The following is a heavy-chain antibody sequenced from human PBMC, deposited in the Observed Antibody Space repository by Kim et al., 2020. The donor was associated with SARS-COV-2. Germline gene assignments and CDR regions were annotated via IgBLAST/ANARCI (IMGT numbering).Heavy chain of an antibody. CDR2: ISGSGGST. J-gene: IGHJ4*02. Sequence: AISGSGGSTYYADSVKGRFTISRDNSKNTLYLQMNSLRAEDTAVYYCAEESYIWGQGTLVTVSS. D-gene: IGHD5-18*01. CDR3: AEESYI. V-gene: IGHV3-23*01.